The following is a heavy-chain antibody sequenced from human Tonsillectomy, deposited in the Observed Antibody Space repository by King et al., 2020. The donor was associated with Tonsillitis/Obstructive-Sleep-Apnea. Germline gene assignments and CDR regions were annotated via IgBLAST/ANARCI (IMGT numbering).Heavy chain of an antibody. V-gene: IGHV5-51*01. CDR3: AGRVGDYSGGGYYFDY. CDR1: GYSFTRNW. Sequence: VQLVESGAEVKKPGESLTISCKGSGYSFTRNWIGWVRQMPGNGLEWMGIIYPGDSETRYSPSFQGQVTMSADKSISTAYLQWSSLKASDTAMYYCAGRVGDYSGGGYYFDYWGQGTLVTVSS. CDR2: IYPGDSET. J-gene: IGHJ4*02. D-gene: IGHD3-16*01.